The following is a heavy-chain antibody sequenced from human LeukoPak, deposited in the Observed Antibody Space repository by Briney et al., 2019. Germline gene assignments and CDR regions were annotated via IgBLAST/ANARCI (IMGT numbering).Heavy chain of an antibody. Sequence: PGGSLRLPCVASGFTFSTYWMSWVRQAPGKGLEWVANIKPDGSEKNYVDSVKGRFIISRDNAKNSLSLQMNSLRAEDTAVYYCTRDWTDTAMGLFGYWPQGTLVTVSS. D-gene: IGHD5-18*01. V-gene: IGHV3-7*01. J-gene: IGHJ4*02. CDR2: IKPDGSEK. CDR1: GFTFSTYW. CDR3: TRDWTDTAMGLFGY.